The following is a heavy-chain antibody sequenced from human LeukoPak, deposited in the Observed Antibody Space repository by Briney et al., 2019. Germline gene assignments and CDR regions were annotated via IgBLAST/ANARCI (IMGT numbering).Heavy chain of an antibody. CDR3: AKGIGDGSGCLDW. CDR2: ISGGGGAT. D-gene: IGHD6-19*01. J-gene: IGHJ4*02. CDR1: GLTFSSFA. V-gene: IGHV3-23*01. Sequence: GRSLRLSFAASGLTFSSFAMNCVRQAPGKGLEWVSGISGGGGATYYADSVKGRCTISRDNSRNTLYLQINSLRVEDTAVYYCAKGIGDGSGCLDWWGQGTLVTVSS.